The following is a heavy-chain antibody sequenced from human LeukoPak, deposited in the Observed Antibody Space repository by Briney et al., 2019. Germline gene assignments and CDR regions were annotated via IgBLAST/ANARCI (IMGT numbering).Heavy chain of an antibody. Sequence: ASVKVSCKASGYTFTSYDINWVRQATGQGLEWMGWMNPNSGNTGYAQEFQGRVTMTRNTSISTAYMELRSLRSGGTGVDYLSKASSAEIDHYYHYMDVWGKGPTVTVSS. V-gene: IGHV1-8*01. J-gene: IGHJ6*03. CDR1: GYTFTSYD. D-gene: IGHD3-22*01. CDR2: MNPNSGNT. CDR3: SKASSAEIDHYYHYMDV.